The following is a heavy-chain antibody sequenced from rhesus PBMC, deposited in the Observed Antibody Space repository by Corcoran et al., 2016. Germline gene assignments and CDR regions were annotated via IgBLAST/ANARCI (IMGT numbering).Heavy chain of an antibody. CDR1: GGSISSSY. D-gene: IGHD5-42*01. Sequence: QVQLQESGPGLVKPSETLSVTCAVSGGSISSSYWSWIRQAPGKGLEWIGDIYGSGSSTTSNPTHKNRVTLSVDTAKNQLSLKLSSVTAADTAVYYCASLRGYSGYSLGYFDYWGQGVLVTVSS. V-gene: IGHV4-169*02. CDR3: ASLRGYSGYSLGYFDY. CDR2: IYGSGSST. J-gene: IGHJ4*01.